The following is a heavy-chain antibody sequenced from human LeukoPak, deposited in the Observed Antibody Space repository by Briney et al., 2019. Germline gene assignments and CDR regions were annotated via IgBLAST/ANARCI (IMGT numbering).Heavy chain of an antibody. D-gene: IGHD3-16*01. V-gene: IGHV3-53*01. CDR3: ARGGGLDV. CDR1: GFSVDNNY. Sequence: GGSLRLFCAASGFSVDNNYMAWVRQAPGKGLEWVSLIYSGGSSFYADSVKGRFTISRDNAKNSLYLQMSNLRAEDTAVYFCARGGGLDVWGQGATVTVSS. CDR2: IYSGGSS. J-gene: IGHJ6*02.